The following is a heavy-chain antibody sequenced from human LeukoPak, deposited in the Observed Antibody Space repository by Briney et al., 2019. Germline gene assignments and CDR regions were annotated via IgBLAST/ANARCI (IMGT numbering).Heavy chain of an antibody. CDR1: GYTFTGYY. CDR3: ARAQGVYSSSWSYKFDY. CDR2: INPNSGGT. V-gene: IGHV1-2*06. J-gene: IGHJ4*02. D-gene: IGHD6-13*01. Sequence: ASVKVSCKASGYTFTGYYMHWVRQAPGQGLEWMGRINPNSGGTNYAQKFQGRVTMTRDTSISTAYMELSRLRSEDTAVYYCARAQGVYSSSWSYKFDYWGQGTLVTVSS.